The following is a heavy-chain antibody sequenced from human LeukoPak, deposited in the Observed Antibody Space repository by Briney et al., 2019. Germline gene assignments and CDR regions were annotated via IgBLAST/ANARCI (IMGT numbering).Heavy chain of an antibody. J-gene: IGHJ4*02. CDR1: GFTFSSYS. Sequence: GGSLRLSCAASGFTFSSYSMNWVRQAPGKGLEWVSSISSSSSYIYYADSVNGRFTISRENAKNSLYLQMNSLRAEDTAVYSCARDWSSGYDYAFDYWGQGTLVTVSS. V-gene: IGHV3-21*01. CDR2: ISSSSSYI. D-gene: IGHD5-12*01. CDR3: ARDWSSGYDYAFDY.